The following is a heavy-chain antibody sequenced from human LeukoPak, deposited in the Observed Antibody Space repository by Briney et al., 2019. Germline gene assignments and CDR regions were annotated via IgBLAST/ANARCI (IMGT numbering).Heavy chain of an antibody. CDR1: GFTFSSYA. CDR3: AKGGVRQGYCSGGSCYSSEYFQH. Sequence: RPGGSLRLSCAASGFTFSSYAMSWVRQAPGKGLEWVSAISGSGGSTYYADSVKGRFTISRDNSKNTLYLQMNSLRAEDTAVYYCAKGGVRQGYCSGGSCYSSEYFQHWGQGTLVTVSS. V-gene: IGHV3-23*01. D-gene: IGHD2-15*01. J-gene: IGHJ1*01. CDR2: ISGSGGST.